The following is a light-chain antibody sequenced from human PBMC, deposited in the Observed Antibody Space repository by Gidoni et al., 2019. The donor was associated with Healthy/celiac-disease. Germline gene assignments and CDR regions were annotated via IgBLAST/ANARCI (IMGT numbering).Light chain of an antibody. Sequence: DIQMTQSPSSLSASVGDRVTTTCLKSHSISSYFNWYQQKPGKAPKLLIYAASSLQSGVPSRFSGSGSGTDFTLTISSLQPEDFATYYCQQSYSTPYTFXQXTKLEIK. CDR3: QQSYSTPYT. CDR1: HSISSY. CDR2: AAS. J-gene: IGKJ2*01. V-gene: IGKV1-39*01.